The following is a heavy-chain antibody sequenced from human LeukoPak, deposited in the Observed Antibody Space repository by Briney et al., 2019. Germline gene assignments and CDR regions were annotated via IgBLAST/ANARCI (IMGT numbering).Heavy chain of an antibody. V-gene: IGHV3-23*01. Sequence: GGSLRLSCAASGFTFSSYSMNWVRQAPGKGLEWVSAISGTGDNTHYADSVKGRFTISRDNSKNTLYLQMNSLRAEDTAVYYCAKPRSGWYTAFDIWGQGTIVTVSS. CDR3: AKPRSGWYTAFDI. J-gene: IGHJ3*02. CDR2: ISGTGDNT. D-gene: IGHD6-19*01. CDR1: GFTFSSYS.